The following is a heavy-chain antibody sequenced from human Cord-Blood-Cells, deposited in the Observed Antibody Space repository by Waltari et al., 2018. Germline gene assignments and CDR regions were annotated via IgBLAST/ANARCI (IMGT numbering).Heavy chain of an antibody. D-gene: IGHD3-3*01. V-gene: IGHV4-39*01. CDR2: IYYSGGT. J-gene: IGHJ4*02. CDR1: GGSISSSSYY. Sequence: QLQLQESGPGLVKPSETLSLTCTVSGGSISSSSYYWGWIRQPPGKGLEWIGSIYYSGGTYYNPSRKMRVTISVDTSKNQFSLELSSVTAADTAVYYCARSDGVGRTYYDFWSGYFSFDYWGQGTLVTVSS. CDR3: ARSDGVGRTYYDFWSGYFSFDY.